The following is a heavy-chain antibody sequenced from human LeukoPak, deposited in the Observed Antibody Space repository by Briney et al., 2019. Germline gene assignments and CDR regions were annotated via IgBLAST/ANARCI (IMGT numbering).Heavy chain of an antibody. Sequence: PSETLSLTCTVSGGAISTYYWSWIRQSAGKGLEWIGRVHYTGSTNDNPSLRSRVTMSVDTSKNQFSLKLSSVTAADTAVYYCARYRRGIVVVPAADWYFDLWGRGTLVTVSS. CDR2: VHYTGST. D-gene: IGHD2-2*01. V-gene: IGHV4-4*07. CDR1: GGAISTYY. J-gene: IGHJ2*01. CDR3: ARYRRGIVVVPAADWYFDL.